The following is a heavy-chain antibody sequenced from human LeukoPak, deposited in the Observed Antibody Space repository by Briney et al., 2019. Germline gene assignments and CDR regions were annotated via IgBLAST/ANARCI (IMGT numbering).Heavy chain of an antibody. J-gene: IGHJ4*02. Sequence: GGSLRLSCAASGVSFSSYGMHWVRQAPGKGLEWVAVIPYDAKNADYADSVKGRFTISRDNYKNTLYLQMNSLRAEDRAVYYCAKDSLRTVPKASFDYWGQGILVTVSS. V-gene: IGHV3-30*18. CDR1: GVSFSSYG. CDR2: IPYDAKNA. D-gene: IGHD2-2*01. CDR3: AKDSLRTVPKASFDY.